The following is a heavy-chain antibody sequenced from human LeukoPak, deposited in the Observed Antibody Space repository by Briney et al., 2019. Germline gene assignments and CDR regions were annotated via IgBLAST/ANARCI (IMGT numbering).Heavy chain of an antibody. J-gene: IGHJ4*02. CDR2: VKPNSGGT. Sequence: ASVKVSCKASGYTFTDYYIHWVRQAPGQRLEWRGWVKPNSGGTNDAQNFQGRVTMTRDTSVTTAYMEVSSLRSDDTAVYYCARDRIAAPDDFDYWGQGTPVTVSS. V-gene: IGHV1-2*02. CDR3: ARDRIAAPDDFDY. D-gene: IGHD6-13*01. CDR1: GYTFTDYY.